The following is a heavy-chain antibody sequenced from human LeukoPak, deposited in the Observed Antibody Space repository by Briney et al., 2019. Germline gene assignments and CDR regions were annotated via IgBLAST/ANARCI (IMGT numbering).Heavy chain of an antibody. CDR3: ARGIAARTALDSSSWYYFDY. CDR2: IRFDGSYK. CDR1: GFTFNSYG. D-gene: IGHD6-13*01. V-gene: IGHV3-30*02. J-gene: IGHJ4*02. Sequence: GGSLRLSCAASGFTFNSYGMHWVRQAPGKGLEWVAFIRFDGSYKDYADSVKGRFTISRDKSKNTLYLQMNSLRAEDTAVYYCARGIAARTALDSSSWYYFDYWGQGTLVTVSS.